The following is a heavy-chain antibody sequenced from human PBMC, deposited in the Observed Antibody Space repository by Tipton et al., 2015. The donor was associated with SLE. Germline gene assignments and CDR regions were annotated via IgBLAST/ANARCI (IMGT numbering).Heavy chain of an antibody. V-gene: IGHV1-69-2*01. CDR3: ATLPSWIHSMAPGAFDI. CDR1: GYTFTDYY. D-gene: IGHD5-18*01. Sequence: QSGPEVKKPGATVKISCKVSGYTFTDYYMHWVQQAPGKGLEWMGLVDPEDGETIYAEKFQGRVTITADTSTDTAYMEPSSLRSEDTAVYYCATLPSWIHSMAPGAFDIWGQGTMVTVSS. CDR2: VDPEDGET. J-gene: IGHJ3*02.